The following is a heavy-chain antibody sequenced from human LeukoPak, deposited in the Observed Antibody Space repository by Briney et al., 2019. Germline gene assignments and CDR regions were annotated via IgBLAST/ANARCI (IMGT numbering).Heavy chain of an antibody. CDR2: ISYDGSNK. CDR3: ARDVHPGKSGHFDY. Sequence: GGSLRLSCAASGFTFSSYAMHWVRQAPGEGLEWVAVISYDGSNKYYADSVKGRFTISRDNSKNTLYLQMNSLRAEDTAVYYCARDVHPGKSGHFDYWGQGTLVTVSS. J-gene: IGHJ4*02. D-gene: IGHD6-25*01. CDR1: GFTFSSYA. V-gene: IGHV3-30-3*01.